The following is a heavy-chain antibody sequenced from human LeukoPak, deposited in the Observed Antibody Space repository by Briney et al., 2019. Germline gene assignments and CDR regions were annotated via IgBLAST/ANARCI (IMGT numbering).Heavy chain of an antibody. CDR1: GFTFSSYE. D-gene: IGHD2-21*02. V-gene: IGHV3-48*03. Sequence: GGSLRLSCAASGFTFSSYEMNWVRQAPGKGLEWVSYISSSGSTIYYADSVKGRFTISRDNAKNSLYLQMNSLRAEDTAVYYCASHVVVTAIEDYCYGMDVWGQGTTVTVSS. J-gene: IGHJ6*02. CDR2: ISSSGSTI. CDR3: ASHVVVTAIEDYCYGMDV.